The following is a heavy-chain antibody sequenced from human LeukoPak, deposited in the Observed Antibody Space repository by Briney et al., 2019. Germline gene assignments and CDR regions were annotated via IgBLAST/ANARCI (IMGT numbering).Heavy chain of an antibody. CDR1: GFTFDDYA. CDR2: ISWNSGSI. CDR3: AKETHYYDSSGYYYFDY. J-gene: IGHJ4*02. V-gene: IGHV3-9*01. D-gene: IGHD3-22*01. Sequence: GRSLRLSCAASGFTFDDYAMHWVRQAPGKGLEWVSGISWNSGSIGYADSVKGRFTISRDNAKNSLYLQMNSLRAEDTALYYCAKETHYYDSSGYYYFDYWAREPWSPSPQ.